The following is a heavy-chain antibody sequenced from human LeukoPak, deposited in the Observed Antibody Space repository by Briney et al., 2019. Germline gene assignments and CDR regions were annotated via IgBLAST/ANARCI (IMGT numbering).Heavy chain of an antibody. J-gene: IGHJ6*02. CDR2: ISGGGGST. D-gene: IGHD2-2*02. Sequence: GGSLRLSCAASGFTFSNYAMSWVRQAPGKGLEWVSAISGGGGSTYYADSVKGRFTISRDNAKNSLYLQMNSLRAEDTAVYYCARDKPYCSSTSCYSPTPYYYYGMDVWGQGTTVTVSS. CDR3: ARDKPYCSSTSCYSPTPYYYYGMDV. V-gene: IGHV3-23*01. CDR1: GFTFSNYA.